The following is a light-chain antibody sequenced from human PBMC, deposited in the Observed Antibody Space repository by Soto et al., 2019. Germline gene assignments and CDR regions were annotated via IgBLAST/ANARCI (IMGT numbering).Light chain of an antibody. CDR3: CSYVGTTTWV. J-gene: IGLJ3*02. CDR1: SSDVGAYDY. CDR2: EVT. V-gene: IGLV2-14*01. Sequence: QSALTQPASVSGSPGQSITISCIGTSSDVGAYDYVSWYQQHPDKAPKLIIYEVTNRPSGVSHRFSGSKSGNTASLTISGLQADEEADYYCCSYVGTTTWVFGGGTKLTVL.